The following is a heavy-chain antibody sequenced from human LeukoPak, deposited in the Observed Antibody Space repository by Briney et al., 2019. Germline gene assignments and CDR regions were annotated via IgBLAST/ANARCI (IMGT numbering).Heavy chain of an antibody. J-gene: IGHJ4*02. V-gene: IGHV3-23*01. Sequence: GGSLRLSCYSSGFTFDNYPMSWVRQAPGKGLEWVSAIGNAGSETKYAVSVKGRFTISRDNSRNTLYLQTESQRVEDTAIYYCGRDWKLDYWGQGSLVTVSS. CDR1: GFTFDNYP. CDR3: GRDWKLDY. D-gene: IGHD1-1*01. CDR2: IGNAGSET.